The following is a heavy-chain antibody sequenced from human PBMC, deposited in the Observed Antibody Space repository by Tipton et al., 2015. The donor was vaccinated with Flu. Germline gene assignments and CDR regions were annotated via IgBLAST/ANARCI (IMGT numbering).Heavy chain of an antibody. V-gene: IGHV4-61*02. CDR1: GASISSGSFY. J-gene: IGHJ4*02. CDR3: ATEYRGGGNRYYFDY. D-gene: IGHD4-23*01. Sequence: TLSLTCTVSGASISSGSFYWTWLRQPAGKGLEWIGRLYTAGGTTYNSSLKSRVTISVDTSKNQFSLKLSSVTAADTAVYYCATEYRGGGNRYYFDYWGQGTLVTVSS. CDR2: LYTAGGT.